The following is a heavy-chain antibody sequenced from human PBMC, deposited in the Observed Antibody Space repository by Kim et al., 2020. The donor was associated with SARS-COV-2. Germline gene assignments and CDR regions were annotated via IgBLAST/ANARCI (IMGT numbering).Heavy chain of an antibody. V-gene: IGHV3-66*01. Sequence: GGSLRHSCAASGLTVSSNYMSWFRQAPGKGLQWVSVVYSAGDTYYAESARGRLTIFSDNSENKVYLLKNSLRADDTAAYYCCGEVIRSSSYYCMDVWG. D-gene: IGHD2-21*01. CDR1: GLTVSSNY. J-gene: IGHJ6*03. CDR3: CGEVIRSSSYYCMDV. CDR2: VYSAGDT.